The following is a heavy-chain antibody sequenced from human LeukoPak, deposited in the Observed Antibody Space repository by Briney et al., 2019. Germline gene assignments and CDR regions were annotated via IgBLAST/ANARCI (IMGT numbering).Heavy chain of an antibody. V-gene: IGHV3-53*01. Sequence: GGSLRLSCAASGFTVSSNYMSWVRQAPGKGLEWVSVIYSGGSTYYADSVKGRFTISSDNSKNTLYLQMNSLRAEDTAVYYCARGGRVVPAAIWYYYGMDVWGQGTTVTVSS. CDR3: ARGGRVVPAAIWYYYGMDV. J-gene: IGHJ6*02. CDR1: GFTVSSNY. D-gene: IGHD2-2*01. CDR2: IYSGGST.